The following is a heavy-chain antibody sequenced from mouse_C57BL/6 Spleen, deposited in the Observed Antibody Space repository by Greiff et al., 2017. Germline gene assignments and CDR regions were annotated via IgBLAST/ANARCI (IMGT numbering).Heavy chain of an antibody. CDR3: AYGNYVGYAMDY. CDR2: INPSTGGT. J-gene: IGHJ4*01. CDR1: GYSFTGYY. D-gene: IGHD2-1*01. Sequence: EVKLMESGPELVKPGASVKISCKASGYSFTGYYMNWVKQSPEKSLEWIGEINPSTGGTTYNQKFKAKATLTVDKSSSTAYMQLKSLTSEDSAVYYCAYGNYVGYAMDYWGQGTSVTVSS. V-gene: IGHV1-42*01.